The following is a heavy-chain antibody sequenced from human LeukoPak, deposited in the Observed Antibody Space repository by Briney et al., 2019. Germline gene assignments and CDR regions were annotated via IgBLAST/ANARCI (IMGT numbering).Heavy chain of an antibody. Sequence: SETLSLTCAVYGGSFSGYYWSWIRQPPGKGLEWIGEINHSGSTNYNPSLKSRVTISVDTSKNQFSLKLSSVTAADTAVYYCARRRVGADLFDYWGQGTLVTVSS. CDR3: ARRRVGADLFDY. J-gene: IGHJ4*02. V-gene: IGHV4-34*01. CDR2: INHSGST. D-gene: IGHD1-26*01. CDR1: GGSFSGYY.